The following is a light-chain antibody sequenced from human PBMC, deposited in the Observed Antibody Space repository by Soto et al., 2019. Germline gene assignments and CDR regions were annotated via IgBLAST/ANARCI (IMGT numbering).Light chain of an antibody. J-gene: IGLJ3*02. Sequence: ALTQPASVSGSPGQSITISCTGTSSDVGGYNYVSWYQQRPGKAPKLMIYDVNNRPSGVSNRFSASKSGNTASLTISGLQAEDEADYYCSSYSSTTTLVFGGGTNVTVL. CDR1: SSDVGGYNY. CDR2: DVN. CDR3: SSYSSTTTLV. V-gene: IGLV2-14*01.